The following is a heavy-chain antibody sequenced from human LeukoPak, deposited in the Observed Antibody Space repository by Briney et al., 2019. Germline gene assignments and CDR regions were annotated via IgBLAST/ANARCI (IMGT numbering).Heavy chain of an antibody. D-gene: IGHD3-9*01. J-gene: IGHJ4*02. V-gene: IGHV1-46*01. CDR2: INPSGGST. Sequence: GASVKVSCKASGYTFTSYYMHWVRQAPGQGLEWVGIINPSGGSTSYAQKFQGRVTMTRDMSTSTVYMELSSLRSEDTAVYYCARGNPQRLRYFDWLSIIDYWGQGTLVTVSS. CDR3: ARGNPQRLRYFDWLSIIDY. CDR1: GYTFTSYY.